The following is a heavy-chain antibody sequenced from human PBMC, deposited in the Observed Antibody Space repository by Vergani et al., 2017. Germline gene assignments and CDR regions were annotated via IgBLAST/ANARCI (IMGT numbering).Heavy chain of an antibody. CDR3: TKGSRGYTGYFFDY. CDR2: VSGSSATP. V-gene: IGHV3-23*01. Sequence: EVQLLESGGGLVQPGGSLRLSCEASGFSFPGYAMSWVRQAPGKGLEWVSSVSGSSATPYYADSVKVRFIISRDNSKNTLHLQINSLRADDTAVYYCTKGSRGYTGYFFDYWGQGTLATVSS. J-gene: IGHJ4*02. CDR1: GFSFPGYA. D-gene: IGHD5-12*01.